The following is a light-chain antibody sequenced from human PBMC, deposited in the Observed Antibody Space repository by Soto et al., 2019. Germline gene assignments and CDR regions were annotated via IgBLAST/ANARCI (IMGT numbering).Light chain of an antibody. CDR3: QQYNRYRT. Sequence: DIQMTQSPSTLSASVGDRVTITCRASQSISNWLAWYQQKPGKAPKLLIYKASSLEGGVPSRFSGSGSGTEFTLTISSLQPDDFATYYCQQYNRYRTFGQGTKVEMK. CDR1: QSISNW. CDR2: KAS. V-gene: IGKV1-5*03. J-gene: IGKJ1*01.